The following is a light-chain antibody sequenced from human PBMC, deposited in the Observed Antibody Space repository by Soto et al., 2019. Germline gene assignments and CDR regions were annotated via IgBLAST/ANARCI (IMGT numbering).Light chain of an antibody. Sequence: EIVMTQSPATLSVSPGERATLSCRASQSVSSNLAWYQQKPGQAPRLLIYGASTRATGIPARFSGSGSGTEFTPTISSLQSEDFAVYYCQQYNNWPTCGQGTKVEIK. CDR3: QQYNNWPT. CDR1: QSVSSN. J-gene: IGKJ1*01. V-gene: IGKV3-15*01. CDR2: GAS.